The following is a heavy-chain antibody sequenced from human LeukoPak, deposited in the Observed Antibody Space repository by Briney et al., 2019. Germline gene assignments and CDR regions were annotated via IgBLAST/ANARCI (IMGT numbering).Heavy chain of an antibody. D-gene: IGHD3-16*01. V-gene: IGHV3-33*06. CDR3: AKAGQRSYAGAFDS. CDR1: GSSPNNYA. J-gene: IGHJ4*02. Sequence: QPGKSLRLSCAASGSSPNNYAMHWVRQAPGKGLEWVAVIWHDGLNKFYADFLKGRFTISRDFSKDTVYLQMSGLTVEDTAVYYCAKAGQRSYAGAFDSWGQGTLVTVSS. CDR2: IWHDGLNK.